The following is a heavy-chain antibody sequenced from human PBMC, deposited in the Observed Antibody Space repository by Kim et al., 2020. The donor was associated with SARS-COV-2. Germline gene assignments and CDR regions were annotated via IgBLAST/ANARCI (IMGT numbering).Heavy chain of an antibody. V-gene: IGHV4-39*01. CDR1: GGSISSSNYY. CDR3: ARRLRSELKYFDP. D-gene: IGHD1-1*01. J-gene: IGHJ4*02. Sequence: SETLSLTCTVSGGSISSSNYYWGWIRQPPGKGLEWIGSIYYSGSTYYNPSLRSRVTMSVDTSKNQFSLKLSSVTAADTAVYYCARRLRSELKYFDPWGQGTLVIVSA. CDR2: IYYSGST.